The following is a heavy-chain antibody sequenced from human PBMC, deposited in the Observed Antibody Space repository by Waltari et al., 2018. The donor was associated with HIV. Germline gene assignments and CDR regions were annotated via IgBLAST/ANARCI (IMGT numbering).Heavy chain of an antibody. V-gene: IGHV1-69*04. CDR2: IVPILVIA. J-gene: IGHJ4*02. CDR3: ARGMATTNFDY. CDR1: GGTFSSYA. Sequence: QVQLVQSGAEVKKPGSSVKVSCKASGGTFSSYAISWVRQAPGQGLEWMGRIVPILVIARYAQKFQGRVTITADKSTSTAYMELSSLRSEDTAVYYCARGMATTNFDYWGQGTLVTVSS. D-gene: IGHD5-12*01.